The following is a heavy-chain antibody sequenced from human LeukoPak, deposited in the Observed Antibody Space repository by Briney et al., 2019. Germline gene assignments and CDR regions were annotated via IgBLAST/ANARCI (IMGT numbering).Heavy chain of an antibody. V-gene: IGHV3-7*01. CDR3: ARGEQGAVVVAANDY. D-gene: IGHD2-15*01. CDR1: GFTFSSYW. CDR2: IKQDGSEK. Sequence: GSLRLSCAASGFTFSSYWMSWVRQAPGKGLEWVANIKQDGSEKYYVDSVKGRFTISRDNAKNSLYLQMNSLRAEDTAVYYCARGEQGAVVVAANDYWGQGTLVTVSS. J-gene: IGHJ4*02.